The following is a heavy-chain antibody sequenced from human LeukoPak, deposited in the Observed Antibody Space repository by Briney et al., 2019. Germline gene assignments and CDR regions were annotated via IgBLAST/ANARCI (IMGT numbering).Heavy chain of an antibody. V-gene: IGHV1-46*01. CDR1: GGTFSSYA. CDR2: INPSGGST. J-gene: IGHJ4*02. D-gene: IGHD1-26*01. Sequence: ASVKVSCKASGGTFSSYAISWVRQAPGQGLEWMGIINPSGGSTNHVRKFQGRVTMTRDTSTSTVYMELSSLRSEDTAVYYCARRSQAQSTLDYWGQGTLVTVSS. CDR3: ARRSQAQSTLDY.